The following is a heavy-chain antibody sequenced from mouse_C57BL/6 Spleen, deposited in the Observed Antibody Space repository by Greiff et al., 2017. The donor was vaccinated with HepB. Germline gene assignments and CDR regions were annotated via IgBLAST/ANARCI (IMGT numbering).Heavy chain of an antibody. CDR1: GYTFTSYW. D-gene: IGHD2-3*01. Sequence: EVKLVESGTVLARPGASVKMSCKTSGYTFTSYWMHWVKQRPGQGLEWIGAIYPGNSDTSYNQKFKGKAKLTAVTSASTAYMELSSLTNEDSAVYYCTRSVYDGYYDFDYWGQGTTLTVSS. J-gene: IGHJ2*01. CDR3: TRSVYDGYYDFDY. CDR2: IYPGNSDT. V-gene: IGHV1-5*01.